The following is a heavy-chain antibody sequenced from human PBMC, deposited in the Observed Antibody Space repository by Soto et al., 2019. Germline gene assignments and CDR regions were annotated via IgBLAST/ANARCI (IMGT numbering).Heavy chain of an antibody. CDR1: GGSISSGGYY. CDR2: IYHSGST. D-gene: IGHD6-19*01. V-gene: IGHV4-39*07. CDR3: ARVAVAGTRFDY. J-gene: IGHJ4*02. Sequence: SETLSLTCTVSGGSISSGGYYWRWVRQPPGKGLEWIGEIYHSGSTNYNPSLKSRVTISVDKSKNQFSLKLSSVTAADTAVYYCARVAVAGTRFDYWGQGTLVTVSS.